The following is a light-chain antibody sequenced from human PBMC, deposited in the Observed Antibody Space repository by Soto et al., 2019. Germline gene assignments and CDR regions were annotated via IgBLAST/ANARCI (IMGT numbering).Light chain of an antibody. CDR3: QQYNNWPPRGT. CDR2: GAS. J-gene: IGKJ1*01. CDR1: QSVSSN. Sequence: EIVMTQSPATLSVSPGERATLSCRASQSVSSNLAWYQQKPGQAPRLLIYGASTRATGIPARFSGSGSGTEFTLTIXSLQSEDFAVYYCQQYNNWPPRGTFGQGTKVEIK. V-gene: IGKV3-15*01.